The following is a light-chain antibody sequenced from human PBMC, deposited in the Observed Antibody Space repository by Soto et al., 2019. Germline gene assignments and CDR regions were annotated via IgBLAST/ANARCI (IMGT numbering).Light chain of an antibody. J-gene: IGKJ1*01. CDR3: QQYYSYPRT. CDR1: QSISNH. CDR2: AAS. Sequence: DIEMTQTPSSLSASVEDRFIITFLASQSISNHLDWYQQKPGKAPRLLIYAASTRASGVPSRFSGSGSGTDFTLTISCLQSEDFATYYCQQYYSYPRTFGQGTKVDIK. V-gene: IGKV1-NL1*01.